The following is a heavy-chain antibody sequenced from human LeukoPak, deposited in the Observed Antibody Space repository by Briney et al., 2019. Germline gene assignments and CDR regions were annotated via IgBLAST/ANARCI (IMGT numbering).Heavy chain of an antibody. D-gene: IGHD3-10*01. J-gene: IGHJ6*03. Sequence: SETLSLTCTVSGGSISSSNYYWGWIRQPPGKGLEWIGTIYYSGTTYYNPSLESRVTISEDTFKNQFSLTLRSVTAADTAVYYCARQISDYYYYYMDVWGKGTTVTVSS. CDR1: GGSISSSNYY. CDR2: IYYSGTT. CDR3: ARQISDYYYYYMDV. V-gene: IGHV4-39*01.